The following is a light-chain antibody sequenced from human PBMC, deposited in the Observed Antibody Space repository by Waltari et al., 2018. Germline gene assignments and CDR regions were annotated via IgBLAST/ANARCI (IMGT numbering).Light chain of an antibody. CDR1: SSDVGSYNL. V-gene: IGLV2-23*03. J-gene: IGLJ1*01. CDR2: EGS. CDR3: CSYAGSSTFAYV. Sequence: QSALTQPASVSGSPGQSITSSCTGTSSDVGSYNLVSWYQQHPGKAPKLMIDEGSKRPSGVSNRFSGSKSGNTASLTISGLQAEDEADYYCCSYAGSSTFAYVFGTGTKVTVL.